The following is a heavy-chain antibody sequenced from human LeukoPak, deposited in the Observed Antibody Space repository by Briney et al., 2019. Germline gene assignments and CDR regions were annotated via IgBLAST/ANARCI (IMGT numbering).Heavy chain of an antibody. J-gene: IGHJ6*03. CDR1: GGSIRSTSYY. Sequence: SETLSLTCAVSGGSIRSTSYYWGWIRQPPGKGLEWIGSIYYSGSTYYNPSLKSRVTISVDTSKNQFSLNLSSVTAADTAVHYCARVTGSYYFYYYMDVWGKGTTVTVSS. D-gene: IGHD3-10*01. V-gene: IGHV4-39*07. CDR2: IYYSGST. CDR3: ARVTGSYYFYYYMDV.